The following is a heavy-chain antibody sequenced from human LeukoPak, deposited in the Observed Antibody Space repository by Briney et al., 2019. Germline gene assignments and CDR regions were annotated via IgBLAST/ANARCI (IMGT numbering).Heavy chain of an antibody. J-gene: IGHJ4*02. Sequence: PGGSLRLSCAASGFTFSSYSMNWVRQAPGKGLEWVSSISSSSSYIYYADSVKGRFTISRDNAKNSLYLQMNSLRVEDTAVYYCARDARDHRFTMGSVAIDYWGQGTLVTVSS. D-gene: IGHD3-10*01. CDR1: GFTFSSYS. V-gene: IGHV3-21*01. CDR2: ISSSSSYI. CDR3: ARDARDHRFTMGSVAIDY.